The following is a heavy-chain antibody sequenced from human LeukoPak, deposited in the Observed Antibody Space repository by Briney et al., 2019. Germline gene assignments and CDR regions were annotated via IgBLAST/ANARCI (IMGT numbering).Heavy chain of an antibody. CDR2: IYHSGST. D-gene: IGHD4-17*01. J-gene: IGHJ4*02. V-gene: IGHV4-30-2*01. Sequence: SETLSLTCAVSGGSISSGGYSWSWIRQPPGKGLEWIGYIYHSGSTYYNPSLKSRVTISVDRSKNQFSLKLSSVTAADTAVYYCARATTTVTTFDYWGQGILVTVSS. CDR3: ARATTTVTTFDY. CDR1: GGSISSGGYS.